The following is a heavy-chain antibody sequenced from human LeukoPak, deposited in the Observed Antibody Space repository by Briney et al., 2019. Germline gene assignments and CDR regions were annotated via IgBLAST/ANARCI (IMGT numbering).Heavy chain of an antibody. D-gene: IGHD6-13*01. CDR2: IWYDGSNK. CDR1: GFTFSSYG. J-gene: IGHJ4*02. Sequence: GRSLRLSCAASGFTFSSYGMHWVRQAPGKGLEWVAVIWYDGSNKYYADSVKGRFTISRDNSKNTLYLQMNSLRAEDTAVYYCAKDRAYSSFDYWGQGTLVTVSS. V-gene: IGHV3-33*06. CDR3: AKDRAYSSFDY.